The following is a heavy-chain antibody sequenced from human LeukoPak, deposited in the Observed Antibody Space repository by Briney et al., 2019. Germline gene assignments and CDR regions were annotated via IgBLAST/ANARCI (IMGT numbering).Heavy chain of an antibody. Sequence: PGGSLRLSCAASGFTFSDYYMSWIRQAPGKGLEWVSYISSSSSYTNYADSVKGRFTISRDNAKNSLYLQMNSLRVEDTAVYYCARSLIADGAFDIWGQGTMVTVSS. D-gene: IGHD2-21*01. CDR1: GFTFSDYY. V-gene: IGHV3-11*06. J-gene: IGHJ3*02. CDR2: ISSSSSYT. CDR3: ARSLIADGAFDI.